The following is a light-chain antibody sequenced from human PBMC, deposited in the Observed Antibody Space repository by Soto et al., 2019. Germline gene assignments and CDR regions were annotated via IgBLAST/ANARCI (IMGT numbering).Light chain of an antibody. J-gene: IGLJ3*02. CDR3: QSYDVSRGV. V-gene: IGLV6-57*01. CDR1: TGSIATNY. Sequence: NFMLTQPPSVSESPGKTVILSCTRSTGSIATNYVQWYQQRPGSSPTTVIFEDNKRPSGVPDRFSGSIDRSSNSASLTISGLRAEVEADCSCQSYDVSRGVFGGGTKRTVL. CDR2: EDN.